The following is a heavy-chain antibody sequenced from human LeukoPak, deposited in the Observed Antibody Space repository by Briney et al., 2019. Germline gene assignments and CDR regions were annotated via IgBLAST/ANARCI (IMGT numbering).Heavy chain of an antibody. V-gene: IGHV3-21*01. CDR2: ISSSSSYI. D-gene: IGHD6-13*01. CDR1: GFTFSSYS. Sequence: GGSLRLSCAASGFTFSSYSMNWVRQAPGKGLEWVSSISSSSSYIYYADSVKGRFTISRDNAKNSLYLQMNSLRAEDTAVYYCARGPYYTSTWYDPRFDYWGQGTLVTVSS. J-gene: IGHJ4*02. CDR3: ARGPYYTSTWYDPRFDY.